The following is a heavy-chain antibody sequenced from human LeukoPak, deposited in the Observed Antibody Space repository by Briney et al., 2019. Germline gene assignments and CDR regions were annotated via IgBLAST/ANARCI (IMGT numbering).Heavy chain of an antibody. V-gene: IGHV1-2*02. J-gene: IGHJ4*02. D-gene: IGHD2-21*02. Sequence: ASVKVSCKASGGTFSSYAISWVRQAPGQGLEWMGWINPNSGGTNYAQKFQGRVTMTRDTSISTAYMELSRLRSDDTAVYYCARAYCGGDCYGYWGQGTLVTVSS. CDR3: ARAYCGGDCYGY. CDR1: GGTFSSYA. CDR2: INPNSGGT.